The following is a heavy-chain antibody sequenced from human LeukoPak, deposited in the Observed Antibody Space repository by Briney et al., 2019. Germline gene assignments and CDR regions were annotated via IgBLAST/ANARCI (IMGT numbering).Heavy chain of an antibody. D-gene: IGHD6-19*01. J-gene: IGHJ4*02. Sequence: GRSLRLSCAASGFTFSSYGMHWVRQAPGKGLEWAAVIWYDGSNKYYADSVKGRFTISRDNSKNTLYLQMNSLRAEDTAVYYCATDRTSSGWYYFDYWGQGTLVTVSS. CDR2: IWYDGSNK. CDR3: ATDRTSSGWYYFDY. V-gene: IGHV3-33*01. CDR1: GFTFSSYG.